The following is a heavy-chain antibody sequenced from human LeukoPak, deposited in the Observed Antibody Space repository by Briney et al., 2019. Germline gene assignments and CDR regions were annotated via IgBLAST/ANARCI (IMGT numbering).Heavy chain of an antibody. J-gene: IGHJ4*02. Sequence: GGSLRLSCAASGFTFINYAMSWVRQAPGKGLEWVSSMSSSDENKYYADSVKGRLTISRDNSKNLLFLQMNSLRVEDTAIYYCATGRVAGSYAPSDYWGQGTLVIVST. CDR3: ATGRVAGSYAPSDY. CDR2: MSSSDENK. CDR1: GFTFINYA. D-gene: IGHD3-10*01. V-gene: IGHV3-23*01.